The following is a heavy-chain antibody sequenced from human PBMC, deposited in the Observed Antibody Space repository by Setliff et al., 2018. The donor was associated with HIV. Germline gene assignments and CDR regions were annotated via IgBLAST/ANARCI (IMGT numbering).Heavy chain of an antibody. CDR2: ISGSGIGS. Sequence: PGGSLRLSCAASGFAFSFYAMTWVRQAPGKGLEWVSAISGSGIGSYYPDSVKGRFTISRDNSKNTLFLQMNSLRAEGTAVYYCAKDRRYYYGSGSYAAETWGQGTLVTVSS. V-gene: IGHV3-23*01. CDR3: AKDRRYYYGSGSYAAET. D-gene: IGHD3-10*01. J-gene: IGHJ5*02. CDR1: GFAFSFYA.